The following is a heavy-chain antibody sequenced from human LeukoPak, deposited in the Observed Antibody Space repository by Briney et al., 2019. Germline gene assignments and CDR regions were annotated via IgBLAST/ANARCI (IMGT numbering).Heavy chain of an antibody. V-gene: IGHV3-23*01. CDR2: ISGSGGST. D-gene: IGHD3-22*01. CDR3: AKDDSSGYYYFDY. Sequence: GGSLRLSCAASGFTFSSYAMSWVRQAPGKGLEWVSAISGSGGSTYYADSVKGRFTISRDNSKNTLYLQMNSLRAEDTAVYYCAKDDSSGYYYFDYWGQATLVTVSS. J-gene: IGHJ4*02. CDR1: GFTFSSYA.